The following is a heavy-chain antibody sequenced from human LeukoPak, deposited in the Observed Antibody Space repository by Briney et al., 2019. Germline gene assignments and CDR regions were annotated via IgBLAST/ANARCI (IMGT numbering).Heavy chain of an antibody. J-gene: IGHJ5*02. V-gene: IGHV6-1*01. CDR2: TYYRSKWYN. Sequence: SQTLSLTCAISGDSVSSISAAWNWIRQSPSRGLEWLGRTYYRSKWYNDYAVSVKSRITINPDTSKNQFSLQLNSVTPEDTAVYYCARGGHSSSRNWFDPWGQGTLVTVSS. CDR3: ARGGHSSSRNWFDP. CDR1: GDSVSSISAA. D-gene: IGHD6-13*01.